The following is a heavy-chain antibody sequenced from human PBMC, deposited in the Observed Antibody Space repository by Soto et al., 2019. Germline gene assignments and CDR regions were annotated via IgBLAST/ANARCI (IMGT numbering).Heavy chain of an antibody. V-gene: IGHV3-30-3*01. D-gene: IGHD5-18*01. CDR1: GFTFSSYA. CDR2: ISYDGSNK. CDR3: ARDNWRGYSYGLIDY. J-gene: IGHJ4*02. Sequence: GGSLRLSCAASGFTFSSYAMHWVRQAPGKGLEWVAVISYDGSNKYYADSVKGRFTISRDNSKNTLYLQMNSLRAEDTAVYYCARDNWRGYSYGLIDYWGQGTLVTVSS.